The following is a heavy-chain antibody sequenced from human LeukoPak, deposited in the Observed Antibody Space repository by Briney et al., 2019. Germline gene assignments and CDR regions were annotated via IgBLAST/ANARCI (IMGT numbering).Heavy chain of an antibody. CDR2: IYYSGST. Sequence: SETLSLTCTVSGGAISSSSYYWGWIRQPPGKGLDWIGSIYYSGSTYYNPSLKSRVTISVDTSKNQFSLKLSSVTAADTAVYYCARRGRRAAAAFDYWGQGTLVTVSS. J-gene: IGHJ4*02. V-gene: IGHV4-39*01. D-gene: IGHD6-13*01. CDR1: GGAISSSSYY. CDR3: ARRGRRAAAAFDY.